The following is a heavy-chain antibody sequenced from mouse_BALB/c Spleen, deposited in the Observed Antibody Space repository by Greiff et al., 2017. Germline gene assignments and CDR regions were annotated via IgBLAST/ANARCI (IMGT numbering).Heavy chain of an antibody. Sequence: DVQLQESGTVLARPGASVKMSCKASGYTFTSYWMHWVKQRPGQGLEWIGAIYPGNSDTSYNQKFKGKAKLTAVTSTSTAYMELSSLTNEDSAVYYCTRNYYGSSGYFDVWGAGTTVTVSS. D-gene: IGHD1-1*01. V-gene: IGHV1-5*01. CDR1: GYTFTSYW. CDR2: IYPGNSDT. J-gene: IGHJ1*01. CDR3: TRNYYGSSGYFDV.